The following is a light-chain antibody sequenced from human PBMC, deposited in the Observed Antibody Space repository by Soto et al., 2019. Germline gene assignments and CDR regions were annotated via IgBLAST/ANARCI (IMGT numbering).Light chain of an antibody. V-gene: IGKV1-39*01. CDR1: QSISNY. Sequence: DIQMTQSPSSLSASVGDRFTITCRASQSISNYLNWYQQKPGKAPKLLIYAASSLQSGVPSRFSGSGSGTDFTLTVSSLQPEDFATYYCQQSYSTPITFGQGTRLEI. CDR2: AAS. J-gene: IGKJ5*01. CDR3: QQSYSTPIT.